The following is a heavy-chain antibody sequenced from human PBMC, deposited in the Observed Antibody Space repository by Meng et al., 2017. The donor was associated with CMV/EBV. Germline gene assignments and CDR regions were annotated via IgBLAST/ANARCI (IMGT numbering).Heavy chain of an antibody. V-gene: IGHV3-48*03. J-gene: IGHJ6*02. CDR2: ISSSGNTI. Sequence: GESLKISCAASGFTFSSYEMNWVRQAPGKGLDWISFISSSGNTIYYADSVKGRFTISRDNAKNSLFLQMNSLRAEDTAIYYCARTLELPGYYSYYGMDVWGQGTTVTSP. D-gene: IGHD1-7*01. CDR3: ARTLELPGYYSYYGMDV. CDR1: GFTFSSYE.